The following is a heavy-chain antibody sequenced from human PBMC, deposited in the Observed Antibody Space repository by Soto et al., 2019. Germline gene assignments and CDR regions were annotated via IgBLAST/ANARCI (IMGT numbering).Heavy chain of an antibody. V-gene: IGHV1-69*06. Sequence: QVQLVQSGAEVKKPGSSVKVSCKASGGTFSSYAISWVRQAPGQGLEWMGGIIPIFGTANYAQKFQGRVTITADKYTSTAYMELSSLRSEDTAVYYCARKYCTNGVCPLEYNWFDPWGQGTLVTVSS. CDR1: GGTFSSYA. J-gene: IGHJ5*02. CDR2: IIPIFGTA. D-gene: IGHD2-8*01. CDR3: ARKYCTNGVCPLEYNWFDP.